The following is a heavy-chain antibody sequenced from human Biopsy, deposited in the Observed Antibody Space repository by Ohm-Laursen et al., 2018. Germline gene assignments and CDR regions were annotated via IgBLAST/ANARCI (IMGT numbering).Heavy chain of an antibody. CDR3: ARLGSGDYFPTFFDF. CDR1: GVSINGGRYY. D-gene: IGHD5-12*01. CDR2: IFYSANT. J-gene: IGHJ4*02. Sequence: TLSLTCTVSGVSINGGRYYWNWLRHHPGMGLEWIGNIFYSANTYYNPSLKSRVTISVDTSKNQFSLKLSSVTAADTAVYYCARLGSGDYFPTFFDFWGQGALVTVSS. V-gene: IGHV4-31*03.